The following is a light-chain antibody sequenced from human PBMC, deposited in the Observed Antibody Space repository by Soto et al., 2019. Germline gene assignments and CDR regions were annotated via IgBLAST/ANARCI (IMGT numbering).Light chain of an antibody. V-gene: IGLV2-14*01. CDR1: SSDVGAYNC. CDR3: NSYTSSSTLV. Sequence: QSALTQPASVSGSPGQSITISCTGTSSDVGAYNCVSWYQQHPGKAPKLMIYDVSNRPSGVSNRFSGSKSGNTASLTISGLQAEDEADYYCNSYTSSSTLVFGGGTKVTVL. J-gene: IGLJ2*01. CDR2: DVS.